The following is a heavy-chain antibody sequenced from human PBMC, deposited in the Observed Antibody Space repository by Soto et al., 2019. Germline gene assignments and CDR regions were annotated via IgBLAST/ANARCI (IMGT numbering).Heavy chain of an antibody. J-gene: IGHJ5*02. V-gene: IGHV3-21*01. CDR1: GFSFSTYN. CDR3: VRQQYDFLVDP. CDR2: IDASSTHI. Sequence: GGSLRLSCAASGFSFSTYNMNWVRQAPGKGLEWVSSIDASSTHIYYADSVKGRFTISRDNGKSSLYLQMDSLRAEDTALYYCVRQQYDFLVDPWGQGALVTVSS. D-gene: IGHD3-16*01.